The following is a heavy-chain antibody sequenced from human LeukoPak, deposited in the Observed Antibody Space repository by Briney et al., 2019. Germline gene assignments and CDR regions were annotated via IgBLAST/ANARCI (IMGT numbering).Heavy chain of an antibody. CDR1: GFTFSDYY. CDR2: ISSSGRTI. Sequence: GGSLRLSCAASGFTFSDYYMSWIRQAPGKGLEWVSDISSSGRTIYYADSVKGRFTISRDNAKNSLYLQMNNLRAEDTAVYYCVREVTAAGRSAFDVWGQGTMVTVSS. D-gene: IGHD6-13*01. J-gene: IGHJ3*01. CDR3: VREVTAAGRSAFDV. V-gene: IGHV3-11*01.